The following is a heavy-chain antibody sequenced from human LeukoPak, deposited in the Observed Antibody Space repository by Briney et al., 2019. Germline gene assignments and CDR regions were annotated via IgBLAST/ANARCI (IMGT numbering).Heavy chain of an antibody. CDR3: ARGSLQYCSSTSCYLGDPYYFDY. J-gene: IGHJ4*02. D-gene: IGHD2-2*01. CDR2: IYTSGST. Sequence: PSETLSLTCTVSGGSISSYYWSWIRQPAGKGLEWIGRIYTSGSTNYNPSLKSRVTMSVDTPKNQFSLKLSSVTAADTAVYYCARGSLQYCSSTSCYLGDPYYFDYWGQGTLVTVSS. CDR1: GGSISSYY. V-gene: IGHV4-4*07.